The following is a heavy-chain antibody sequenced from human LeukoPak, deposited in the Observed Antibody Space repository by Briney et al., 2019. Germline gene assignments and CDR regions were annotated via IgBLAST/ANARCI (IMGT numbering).Heavy chain of an antibody. V-gene: IGHV3-23*01. D-gene: IGHD1-1*01. Sequence: GGSLRLSCVASGFTFSSHAASWFRQAPGKGLEWVSTIGLGGTDTYYADSVRGRFTISKDSSKNTLQMNSLSAEDTAIYYCVKHSGTVYGNTDYWGQGALVTVSS. CDR3: VKHSGTVYGNTDY. CDR2: IGLGGTDT. CDR1: GFTFSSHA. J-gene: IGHJ4*02.